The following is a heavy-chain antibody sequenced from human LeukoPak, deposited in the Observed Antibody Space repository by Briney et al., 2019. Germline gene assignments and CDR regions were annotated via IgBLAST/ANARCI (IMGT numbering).Heavy chain of an antibody. D-gene: IGHD6-19*01. Sequence: SETLSLTCTVSGGSISSYYWGWSRQPPGKGLGWIGSIYYSGSTYYNPSLKSRVTISVDTSKNQFSLKLSSVTAADTAVYYCAKGGTVAGWGQGTLVTVSS. CDR1: GGSISSYY. V-gene: IGHV4-39*07. J-gene: IGHJ4*02. CDR3: AKGGTVAG. CDR2: IYYSGST.